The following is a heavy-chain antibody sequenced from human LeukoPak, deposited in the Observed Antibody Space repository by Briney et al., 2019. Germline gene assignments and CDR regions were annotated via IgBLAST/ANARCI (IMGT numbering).Heavy chain of an antibody. D-gene: IGHD2-2*01. Sequence: ASVKVSCKVSGYTLTELSMHWVRQAPGKGLEWMGGFDPEDGETIYAQKFQGRVTITADESTSTAYMELSSLRSEDTAVYYCASGGGYCSSTSCSYFDYWGQGTLVTVSS. CDR3: ASGGGYCSSTSCSYFDY. J-gene: IGHJ4*02. V-gene: IGHV1-24*01. CDR2: FDPEDGET. CDR1: GYTLTELS.